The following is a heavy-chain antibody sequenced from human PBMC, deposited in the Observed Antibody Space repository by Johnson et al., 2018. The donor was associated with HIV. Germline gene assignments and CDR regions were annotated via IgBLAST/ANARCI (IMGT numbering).Heavy chain of an antibody. Sequence: VQLVESGGGVVQPGRSLRLSCAASGFTFSSYAMHWVRQAPGKGLEWVAVISYDGSNKYYADSVKGRFTISRDNSKNTLYLQMNSLRAEATAVYYCARAGAELWDNWGAFDIWGQGTMVTVSS. CDR3: ARAGAELWDNWGAFDI. CDR1: GFTFSSYA. CDR2: ISYDGSNK. J-gene: IGHJ3*02. V-gene: IGHV3-30-3*01. D-gene: IGHD5-18*01.